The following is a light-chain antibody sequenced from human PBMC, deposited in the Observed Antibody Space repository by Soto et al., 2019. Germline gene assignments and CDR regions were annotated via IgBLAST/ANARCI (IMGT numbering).Light chain of an antibody. J-gene: IGKJ1*01. CDR2: DAS. Sequence: DIQMTQSPSTLSASVGDRVTITCRASQSISSWLAWDQQKPGKAPKLLIYDASSLESGVPSRFSGSGSGTEFTLTISSLQPDDFATYYCQQYNSYSMTCGQGTKVEIK. V-gene: IGKV1-5*01. CDR3: QQYNSYSMT. CDR1: QSISSW.